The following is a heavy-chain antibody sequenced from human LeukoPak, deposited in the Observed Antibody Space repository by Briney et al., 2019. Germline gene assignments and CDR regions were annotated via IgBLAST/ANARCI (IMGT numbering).Heavy chain of an antibody. V-gene: IGHV3-21*01. CDR3: ARDASSGWYLAYYFDY. D-gene: IGHD6-19*01. Sequence: GGSLRLSCSASGFTFTTYGMNWVRQAPGKGLEWVSSISSSSSYIYYADSVKGRFTISRDNAKNSLYLQMNSLRAEDTAVYYCARDASSGWYLAYYFDYWGQGTLVTVSS. CDR1: GFTFTTYG. CDR2: ISSSSSYI. J-gene: IGHJ4*02.